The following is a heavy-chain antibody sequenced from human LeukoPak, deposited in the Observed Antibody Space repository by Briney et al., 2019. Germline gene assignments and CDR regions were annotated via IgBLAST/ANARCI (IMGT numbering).Heavy chain of an antibody. Sequence: GGSLRLSCAASGFTFSSYWMHWVRQAPGKGLVWVSRINSDGSSTSYADSVKGRFTISRDNAKNTLYLQMNSLRAEDTAVYYCARVQDYYDSSGYYLAYLDYWGQGTLVTVSS. V-gene: IGHV3-74*01. J-gene: IGHJ4*02. D-gene: IGHD3-22*01. CDR1: GFTFSSYW. CDR2: INSDGSST. CDR3: ARVQDYYDSSGYYLAYLDY.